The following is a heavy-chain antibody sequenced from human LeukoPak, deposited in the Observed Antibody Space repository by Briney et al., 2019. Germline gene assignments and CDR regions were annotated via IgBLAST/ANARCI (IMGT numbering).Heavy chain of an antibody. J-gene: IGHJ4*02. V-gene: IGHV3-64*01. Sequence: GGSLRLSCAASGFTFSSYVMYWVRQAPGKGLEYVSSISSNGGSTYYANSVKGRFTISRDNSKNTLCLQMGSLRAEDMAVYYCARGGQSKYDSSGYLNYFDYWGQGTLVTVSS. CDR1: GFTFSSYV. D-gene: IGHD3-22*01. CDR2: ISSNGGST. CDR3: ARGGQSKYDSSGYLNYFDY.